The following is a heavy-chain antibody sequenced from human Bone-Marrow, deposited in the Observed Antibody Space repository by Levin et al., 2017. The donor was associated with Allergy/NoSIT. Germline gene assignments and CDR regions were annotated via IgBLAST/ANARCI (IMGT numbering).Heavy chain of an antibody. Sequence: SQTLSLPCTVSGGSIRSSSYYWGWIRQPPGKGLEWIGSIYYSGSTYYNPSLKSRVTISVDTSKNQFSLKLSSVTAADTAVYYCASAGNLDVGWFDPWGQGTLVTVSS. V-gene: IGHV4-39*07. CDR3: ASAGNLDVGWFDP. CDR2: IYYSGST. J-gene: IGHJ5*02. CDR1: GGSIRSSSYY. D-gene: IGHD1-14*01.